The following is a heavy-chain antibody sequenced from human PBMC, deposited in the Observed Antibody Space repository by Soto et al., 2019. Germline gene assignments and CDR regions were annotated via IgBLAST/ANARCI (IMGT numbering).Heavy chain of an antibody. J-gene: IGHJ3*02. CDR3: AKTLVPAAMSAFDI. Sequence: GGSLRLSCAASGFTFSSYAMHWVRQAPGKGLEYVSAISSNGGSTYYANSVKGRFTISRDNSKNTLYLQMGSLRAEDMAVYYCAKTLVPAAMSAFDIWGQGTMVTVSS. V-gene: IGHV3-64*01. D-gene: IGHD2-2*01. CDR1: GFTFSSYA. CDR2: ISSNGGST.